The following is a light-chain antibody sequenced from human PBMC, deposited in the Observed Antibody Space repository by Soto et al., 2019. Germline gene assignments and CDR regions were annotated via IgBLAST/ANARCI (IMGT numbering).Light chain of an antibody. CDR2: EVS. V-gene: IGLV2-14*01. CDR1: SSDVGGFNY. Sequence: QSVLPQPASVSGSPGQSITISCTGTSSDVGGFNYVSWYQQYPGEAPKLLIYEVSNRPSGVSSRFSGSKSGNTASLTVSGLQAEDEADYYCSSYAGSSNVFGTGTKLTVL. J-gene: IGLJ1*01. CDR3: SSYAGSSNV.